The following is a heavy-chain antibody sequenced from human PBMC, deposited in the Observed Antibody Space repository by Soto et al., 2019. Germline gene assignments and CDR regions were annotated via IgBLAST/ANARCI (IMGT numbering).Heavy chain of an antibody. J-gene: IGHJ4*02. Sequence: SVMVSSKASGGTFSSYTISWVRQVPGQAREWMGRIIPILGIANYAQNFQGRVTITAYKSTSTAYIELSSMSLADPAAYYCERSGYGLYLDYWGQGTLVTVSS. CDR3: ERSGYGLYLDY. CDR1: GGTFSSYT. CDR2: IIPILGIA. V-gene: IGHV1-69*02. D-gene: IGHD5-12*01.